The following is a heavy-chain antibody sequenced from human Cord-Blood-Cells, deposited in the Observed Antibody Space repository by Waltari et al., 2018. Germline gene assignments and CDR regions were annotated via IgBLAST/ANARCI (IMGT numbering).Heavy chain of an antibody. CDR1: GGSFSGYY. V-gene: IGHV4-34*01. CDR3: ARGVAAAGSPYFDY. D-gene: IGHD6-13*01. CDR2: INHSEST. J-gene: IGHJ4*02. Sequence: QVQLQQWGAGLLKPSETLSLTCAVYGGSFSGYYWSWIRQPPGKGLEWIGEINHSESTNYDPSLKSRVTISVDTSKNQFSLKLSSVTAADTAVYYCARGVAAAGSPYFDYWGQGTLVTVSS.